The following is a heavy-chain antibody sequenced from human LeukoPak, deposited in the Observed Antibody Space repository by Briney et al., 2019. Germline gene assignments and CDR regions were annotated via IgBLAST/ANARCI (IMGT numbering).Heavy chain of an antibody. V-gene: IGHV4-34*01. J-gene: IGHJ4*02. CDR2: INHSGST. CDR3: ARAGVVTMVWGVITLDY. CDR1: GGSFSGYY. Sequence: SETLSLTCAVYGGSFSGYYWSWIRQPPGKGLEWIGEINHSGSTNYNPSLKSRVTISVDTSKNQFSLKLSSVTAADTAVYYCARAGVVTMVWGVITLDYWGQGTLVTVSS. D-gene: IGHD3-10*01.